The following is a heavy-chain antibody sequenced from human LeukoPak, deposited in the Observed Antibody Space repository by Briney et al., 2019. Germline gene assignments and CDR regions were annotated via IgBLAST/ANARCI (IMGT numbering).Heavy chain of an antibody. J-gene: IGHJ4*02. D-gene: IGHD2-15*01. CDR1: GFTFSSYW. Sequence: GSLRLSCAASGFTFSSYWMSWVRQAPGKGLEWVANIKQDGSEKYYVDSVKGRFTISRDNAKNSLYLQMNSLRAEDTAVYYCARGELPLRTLVFDYWGQGTLVTVSS. V-gene: IGHV3-7*01. CDR2: IKQDGSEK. CDR3: ARGELPLRTLVFDY.